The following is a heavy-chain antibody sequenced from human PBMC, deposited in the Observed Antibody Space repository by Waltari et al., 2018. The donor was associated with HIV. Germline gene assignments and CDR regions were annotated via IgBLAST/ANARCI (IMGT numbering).Heavy chain of an antibody. V-gene: IGHV3-64D*06. Sequence: EVQLVESGGGLVQPGGSLRLSCSASGFTFSSYAMHWVRQAPGKVLEYVSAISNNGHSTYYADSVKSRFTISRDNSKNTLNRQMSSLRAEDTAVYYCVKEGGYCSGGRCYYYGMDVWGQGTTVTVSS. J-gene: IGHJ6*02. CDR1: GFTFSSYA. CDR3: VKEGGYCSGGRCYYYGMDV. D-gene: IGHD2-15*01. CDR2: ISNNGHST.